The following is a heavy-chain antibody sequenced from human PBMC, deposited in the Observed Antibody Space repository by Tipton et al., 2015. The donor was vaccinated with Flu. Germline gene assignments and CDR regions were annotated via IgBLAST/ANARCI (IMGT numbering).Heavy chain of an antibody. D-gene: IGHD3-3*01. CDR3: VRDGTDYDFWSGHNHYYAMDV. V-gene: IGHV1-69*04. J-gene: IGHJ6*02. Sequence: QSGAEVKKPGSSVKVSRKASGGTFSSYTFSWVRQAPGQGLEWMGRIIPIVNIVDYAQNLQGRATITADKSTSTAYLELSSLRSEDTAVYYCVRDGTDYDFWSGHNHYYAMDVWGQGTTVIVSS. CDR1: GGTFSSYT. CDR2: IIPIVNIV.